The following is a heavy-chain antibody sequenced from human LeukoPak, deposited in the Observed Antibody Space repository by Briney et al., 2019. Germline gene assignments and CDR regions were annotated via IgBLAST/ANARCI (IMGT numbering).Heavy chain of an antibody. D-gene: IGHD5-18*01. CDR3: AKDPRIQLWFVRASGFYYGMDV. CDR2: ISGSGGST. Sequence: PGASLRVSCAASGFTFSSYAMSGVRQAPGKGLEWVSAISGSGGSTYYADSVKGRFTISRDNSKNTLYLQMNSLRAEDTAVYYCAKDPRIQLWFVRASGFYYGMDVWGQGTTVTVSS. J-gene: IGHJ6*02. V-gene: IGHV3-23*01. CDR1: GFTFSSYA.